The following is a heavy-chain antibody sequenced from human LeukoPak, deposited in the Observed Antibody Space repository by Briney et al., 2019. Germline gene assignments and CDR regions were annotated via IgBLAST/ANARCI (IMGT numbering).Heavy chain of an antibody. CDR2: IYHSGST. CDR3: ARHALRKGGITMVRDKWDYFDY. Sequence: SETLSLTCTVSGYSISSGYYWGWIRQPPGKGLEWIGSIYHSGSTYNNPSLKSRVTISIDTSKNQFSLKLSSVTAADTAVYYCARHALRKGGITMVRDKWDYFDYWGQGTLVTVSS. D-gene: IGHD3-10*01. CDR1: GYSISSGYY. V-gene: IGHV4-38-2*02. J-gene: IGHJ4*02.